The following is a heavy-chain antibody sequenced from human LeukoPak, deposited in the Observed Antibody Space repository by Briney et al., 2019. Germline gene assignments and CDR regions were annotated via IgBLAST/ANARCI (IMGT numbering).Heavy chain of an antibody. V-gene: IGHV3-9*01. J-gene: IGHJ6*03. CDR3: AEEGIAAAGRDYYYMDV. Sequence: PGRSLRLSCAASGFTFDDYAMHWVRQAPGKGLEWVSGISWNSGSIGYADSVKGRFTISRDNAKNSLYLQMNSLRAEDTALYYCAEEGIAAAGRDYYYMDVWGKGTTVTVSS. CDR2: ISWNSGSI. D-gene: IGHD6-13*01. CDR1: GFTFDDYA.